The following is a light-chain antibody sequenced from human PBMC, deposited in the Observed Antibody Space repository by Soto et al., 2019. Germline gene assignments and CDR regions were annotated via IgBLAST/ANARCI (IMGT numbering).Light chain of an antibody. CDR1: QSISSY. J-gene: IGKJ3*01. V-gene: IGKV1-39*01. CDR2: AAS. Sequence: DIQMTQSPSSLSASVGDRVTITCRASQSISSYLNWYQQKPGKAPKLLIYAASSLQSGVPSRFSGSGSGKDFTLTISSLQPEDFATYYCQQSYSTLGATFGPGTKVDIK. CDR3: QQSYSTLGAT.